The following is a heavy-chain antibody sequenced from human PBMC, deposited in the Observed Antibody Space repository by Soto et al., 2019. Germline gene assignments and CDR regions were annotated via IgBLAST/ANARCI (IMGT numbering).Heavy chain of an antibody. V-gene: IGHV4-59*08. J-gene: IGHJ4*02. Sequence: SETLSLTCTVSGGSISSYYWSWIRQPPGKGLEWIGYIYYSGSTNYNPSLKSRVTISVDTSKNQFSLKLSSVTAADTAVYYCARQEYYDSSGYLLDWGQGTLVTVSS. D-gene: IGHD3-22*01. CDR3: ARQEYYDSSGYLLD. CDR1: GGSISSYY. CDR2: IYYSGST.